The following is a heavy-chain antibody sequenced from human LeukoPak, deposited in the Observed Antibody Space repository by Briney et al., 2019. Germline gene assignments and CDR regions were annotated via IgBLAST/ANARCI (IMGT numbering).Heavy chain of an antibody. Sequence: GESLKISCKGCGHSFTTYWIGWVRQMPGKGLEWTGIIYPGDSDTRYSPSFQGQVTISADKSISTAYLQWSSLKASDTAMYYCARLVNPGSYYNAFHIWGQGTMVTVSS. V-gene: IGHV5-51*01. CDR2: IYPGDSDT. J-gene: IGHJ3*02. CDR1: GHSFTTYW. D-gene: IGHD1-26*01. CDR3: ARLVNPGSYYNAFHI.